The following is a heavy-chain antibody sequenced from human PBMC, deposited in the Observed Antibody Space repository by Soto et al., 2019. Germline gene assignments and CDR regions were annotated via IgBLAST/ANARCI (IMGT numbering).Heavy chain of an antibody. CDR2: INPNSGGT. D-gene: IGHD2-2*01. CDR3: ARVRKWSSRPIDY. CDR1: GYTFTGYY. V-gene: IGHV1-2*02. Sequence: ASVKVSCKASGYTFTGYYMHWVRQAPGQGLEWMGWINPNSGGTNYAQKFQGRVTMTRDTSISTAYMELSRLRSDDTAVYYCARVRKWSSRPIDYWGQGTRVTVSS. J-gene: IGHJ4*02.